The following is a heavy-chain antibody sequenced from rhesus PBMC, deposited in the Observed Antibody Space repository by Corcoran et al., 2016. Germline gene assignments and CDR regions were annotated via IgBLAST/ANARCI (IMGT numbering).Heavy chain of an antibody. J-gene: IGHJ1*01. CDR3: ARGVAPGPWGYFEF. D-gene: IGHD6-13*01. CDR2: ISGGSVTT. V-gene: IGHV4-143*01. CDR1: GGSISGYYL. Sequence: QVQLQESGPGVVKPSETLSLTCAVSGGSISGYYLWSWIRQPPGKGLEWIGYISGGSVTTSHTPSLSSRVTVSIDAAKTQCARKLGSVAAADTAVEYWARGVAPGPWGYFEFWGQRALVTVSS.